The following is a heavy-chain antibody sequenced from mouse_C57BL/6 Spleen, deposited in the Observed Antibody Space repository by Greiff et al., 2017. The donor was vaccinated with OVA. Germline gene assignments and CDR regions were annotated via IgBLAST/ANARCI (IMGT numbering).Heavy chain of an antibody. Sequence: QVHVKQSGPGLVQPSQSLSITCTVSGFSLTSYGVHWVRQPPGKGLEWLGVIWSGGSTDYNAAFISRLSISKDNSKSQVLFKMNSLQADDTAIYYCARSEEYAMDYWGQGTSVTVSS. J-gene: IGHJ4*01. CDR2: IWSGGST. V-gene: IGHV2-2*01. CDR1: GFSLTSYG. CDR3: ARSEEYAMDY.